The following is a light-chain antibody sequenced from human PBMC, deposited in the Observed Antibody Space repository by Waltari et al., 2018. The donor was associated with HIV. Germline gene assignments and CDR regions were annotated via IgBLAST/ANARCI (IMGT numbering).Light chain of an antibody. CDR2: VDT. CDR3: YSTDSSGKHRV. J-gene: IGLJ3*02. V-gene: IGLV3-10*01. Sequence: SYELTQPPSVSVSPGQTARITCSGDALPKKYASWYQQKSGQAPVLVISVDTKRPSGIPEGFAGSSSGTMATWTSSGAQVEDEADYYCYSTDSSGKHRVFGGGTKLTVL. CDR1: ALPKKY.